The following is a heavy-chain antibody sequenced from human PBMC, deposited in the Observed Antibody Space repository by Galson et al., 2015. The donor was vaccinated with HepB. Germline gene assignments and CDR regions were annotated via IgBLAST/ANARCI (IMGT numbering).Heavy chain of an antibody. CDR3: ARGDSSGYYYVDY. V-gene: IGHV7-4-1*02. D-gene: IGHD3-22*01. CDR2: INSNTGNP. Sequence: SVKVSCKASGYAFTRYAMNWVRRAPGEGLEWMGWINSNTGNPTYGQGFTGRFVFSLDTSLTTAYLQISSLKAEDTAVYYCARGDSSGYYYVDYWGQGTLVTVSS. CDR1: GYAFTRYA. J-gene: IGHJ4*02.